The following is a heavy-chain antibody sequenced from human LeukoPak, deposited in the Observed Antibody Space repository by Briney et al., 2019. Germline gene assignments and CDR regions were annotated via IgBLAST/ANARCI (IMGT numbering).Heavy chain of an antibody. J-gene: IGHJ4*02. CDR1: GFTFSSYA. Sequence: SGGSLRLSCAASGFTFSSYAMSWVRQAPGKGLEWVSAISGSGGSTYYADSVKGRFTISRDNSKNTLYLQMNSLRAEDTAVYYCAKLSSSWYNVGYFDYWGQGTLVTVSS. CDR3: AKLSSSWYNVGYFDY. D-gene: IGHD6-13*01. CDR2: ISGSGGST. V-gene: IGHV3-23*01.